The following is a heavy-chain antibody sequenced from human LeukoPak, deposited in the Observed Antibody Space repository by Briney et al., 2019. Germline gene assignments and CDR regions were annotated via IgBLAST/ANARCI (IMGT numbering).Heavy chain of an antibody. CDR2: ISYDGSNK. D-gene: IGHD2-2*02. CDR1: GFTFSSYA. V-gene: IGHV3-30-3*01. CDR3: AREDGQSDPIPFDY. J-gene: IGHJ4*02. Sequence: PGGSLRLSCAASGFTFSSYAMHWVRQAPGKGLEWVAVISYDGSNKYYADSVKGRFTISRDNSKNTLYLQMNSLRAEDTAVYYCAREDGQSDPIPFDYWGQGTLVTVSS.